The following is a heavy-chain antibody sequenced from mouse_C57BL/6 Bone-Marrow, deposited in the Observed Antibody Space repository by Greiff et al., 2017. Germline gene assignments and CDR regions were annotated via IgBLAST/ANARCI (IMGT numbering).Heavy chain of an antibody. V-gene: IGHV1-69*01. Sequence: VQLQQPGAELVMPGASVKLSCKASGYTFTSYWMHWVKQRPGQGLEWIGEIDPSDSYTNYNQKFKGKSTLTVDKSSSTAYMQLSSLTSEDSAVYYCASDSNYVWFDYWGQGTLVTVSA. CDR3: ASDSNYVWFDY. CDR2: IDPSDSYT. J-gene: IGHJ3*01. CDR1: GYTFTSYW. D-gene: IGHD2-5*01.